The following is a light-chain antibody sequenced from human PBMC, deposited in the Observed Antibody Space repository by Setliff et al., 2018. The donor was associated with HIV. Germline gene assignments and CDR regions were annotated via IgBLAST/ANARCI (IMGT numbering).Light chain of an antibody. CDR1: SSDVGGYDY. J-gene: IGLJ1*01. Sequence: QSALTQPASVSGSPGQSITISCTGTSSDVGGYDYVSWYQLHPGKTPKLMIFEVSNRPSGVSYRFSGSKSGNTASLTISGLRPEDEGDYYCSSYTSSSTDIYVFGTGTKVTVL. CDR2: EVS. V-gene: IGLV2-14*01. CDR3: SSYTSSSTDIYV.